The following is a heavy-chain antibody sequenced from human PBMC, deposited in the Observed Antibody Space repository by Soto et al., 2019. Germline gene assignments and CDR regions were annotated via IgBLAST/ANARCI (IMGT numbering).Heavy chain of an antibody. D-gene: IGHD1-26*01. CDR1: AYTFTSYD. CDR3: ARAPQWGYGVNYYYFDY. CDR2: MNPNSGNT. V-gene: IGHV1-8*01. J-gene: IGHJ4*02. Sequence: QVQLVQSGAEVKKPGASVKVSCKASAYTFTSYDINWVRQATGQGLEWMGWMNPNSGNTGCAQKFQGRVTMTRNTAISTAYMELSSLRSEDTAVYYCARAPQWGYGVNYYYFDYWGQGTLVTVSS.